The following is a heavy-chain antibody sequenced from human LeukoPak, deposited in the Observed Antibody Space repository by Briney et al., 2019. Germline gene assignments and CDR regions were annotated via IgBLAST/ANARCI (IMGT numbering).Heavy chain of an antibody. J-gene: IGHJ6*02. Sequence: GRSLRLSYAASGFTFSSYGMHWVRQAPGKGLEWVAVIWYDGSNKYHADSVKGRFTISRDNSKNTLYLQMNSLRVEDTAVYYCARAHCSGGSCYGNYYYYYGMDVWGQGTTVTVSS. CDR2: IWYDGSNK. D-gene: IGHD2-15*01. CDR1: GFTFSSYG. V-gene: IGHV3-33*01. CDR3: ARAHCSGGSCYGNYYYYYGMDV.